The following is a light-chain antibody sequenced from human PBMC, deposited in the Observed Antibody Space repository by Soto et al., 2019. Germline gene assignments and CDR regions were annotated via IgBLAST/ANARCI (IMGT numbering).Light chain of an antibody. CDR3: QHYNSYSEA. CDR1: QGISSA. CDR2: DAS. Sequence: AIQLTQSPSSLSASVVDRVTITCRASQGISSALAWYQQKPGKAPKLLIYDASSLESGVPSRFSGGGSGTEFTLTISSLQPDDFATYYCQHYNSYSEAFGQGTKVDIK. J-gene: IGKJ1*01. V-gene: IGKV1-13*02.